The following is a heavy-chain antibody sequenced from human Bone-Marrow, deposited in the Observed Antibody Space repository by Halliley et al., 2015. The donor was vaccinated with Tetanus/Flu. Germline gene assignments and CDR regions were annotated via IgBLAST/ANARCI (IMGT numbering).Heavy chain of an antibody. CDR3: ARNRGYGSGSYYFDN. CDR1: GFILSSYEM. V-gene: IGHV4-30-4*01. Sequence: LRLSCTASGFILSSYEMNWVRQAPGKGLEWIGYIHYSGTTYYNPSLKSRVTISIDTSKNQFSLKLSSVTAADTAVYYCARNRGYGSGSYYFDNWGQGTPVTVSS. CDR2: IHYSGTT. J-gene: IGHJ4*02. D-gene: IGHD3-10*01.